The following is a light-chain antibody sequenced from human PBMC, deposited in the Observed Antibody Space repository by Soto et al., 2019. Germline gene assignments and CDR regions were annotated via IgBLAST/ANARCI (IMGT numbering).Light chain of an antibody. V-gene: IGKV2-30*01. CDR2: KVS. Sequence: DVVMPQSPLSLPVTLGQPASISCRSSQSLEYSDGNTYLNWFQQRPGQSPRRLIYKVSKRDSGVPDRFSGSGSGTDFTLEISSVEAEDVGVYYCMQGTHWPPYTFGQGTKLEIK. CDR3: MQGTHWPPYT. J-gene: IGKJ2*01. CDR1: QSLEYSDGNTY.